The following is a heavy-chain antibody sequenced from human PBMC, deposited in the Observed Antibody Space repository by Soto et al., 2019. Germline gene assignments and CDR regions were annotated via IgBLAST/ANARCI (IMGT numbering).Heavy chain of an antibody. V-gene: IGHV3-15*01. J-gene: IGHJ4*02. CDR3: TTDDPINKY. CDR2: IKSYTNGGTT. CDR1: GFTFSNAW. Sequence: GGSLRLSCAASGFTFSNAWMSWVRQAPGKGLGWVGRIKSYTNGGTTDYAAPVKGRFAISRDDSKNTLYLQMNSLKTEDAGVYYCTTDDPINKYWGQGTLVTVSS.